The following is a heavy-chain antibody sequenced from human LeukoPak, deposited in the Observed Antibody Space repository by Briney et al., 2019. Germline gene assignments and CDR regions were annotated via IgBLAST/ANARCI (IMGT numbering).Heavy chain of an antibody. Sequence: PGGSLRLSCATSGFTFRRSYMTWVRQAPGKGLEWVSYISSSGGTISYADSVKGRFTISRDNAKNSLYLQMNSLRAEDTAIYYCARPDYGEGEAFDYWGQGTLVTVSS. CDR2: ISSSGGTI. D-gene: IGHD4-17*01. J-gene: IGHJ4*02. CDR3: ARPDYGEGEAFDY. CDR1: GFTFRRSY. V-gene: IGHV3-48*03.